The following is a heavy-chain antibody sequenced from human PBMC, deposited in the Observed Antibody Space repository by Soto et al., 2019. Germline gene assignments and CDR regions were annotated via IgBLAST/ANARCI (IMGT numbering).Heavy chain of an antibody. CDR3: ASRSSGWYFDY. CDR2: ISGSGGST. D-gene: IGHD6-19*01. V-gene: IGHV3-23*01. CDR1: GFTFSSYA. J-gene: IGHJ4*02. Sequence: EVQLLESGGGLVQPGGSLRLSCAASGFTFSSYAMNWVRQGPEKGLEWVSVISGSGGSTYYADSVKGRFTISRDNSKNTLYLQMNSLRAEDTAVYYCASRSSGWYFDYWGQGTLVTVSS.